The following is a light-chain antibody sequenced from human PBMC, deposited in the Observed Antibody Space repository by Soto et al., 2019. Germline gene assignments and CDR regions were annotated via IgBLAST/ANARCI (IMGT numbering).Light chain of an antibody. CDR3: QQRSNWPPEIT. CDR2: GAS. Sequence: PGEGATLSFRASQSVSSSYIAWYQQRPGQTPSLLIYGASTRATGIPDRFSGSGSGTDFTLTISSLEPEDFAVYYCQQRSNWPPEITFGQGTRLEIK. J-gene: IGKJ5*01. V-gene: IGKV3D-20*02. CDR1: QSVSSSY.